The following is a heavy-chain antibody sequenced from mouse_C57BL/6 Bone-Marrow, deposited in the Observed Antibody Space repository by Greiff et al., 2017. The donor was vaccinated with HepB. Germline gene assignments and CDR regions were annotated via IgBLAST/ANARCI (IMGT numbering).Heavy chain of an antibody. CDR2: INPNNGGT. J-gene: IGHJ3*01. V-gene: IGHV1-22*01. D-gene: IGHD2-4*01. Sequence: EVQLQQSGPELVKPGASVKMSCKASGYTFTDYNMHWVKQSHGKSLEWIGYINPNNGGTNYNQKFKGKATLTVNKSSSTAYMELRSLTSEDSAVYYCARAGITRAWFAYWGQGTLVTVSA. CDR1: GYTFTDYN. CDR3: ARAGITRAWFAY.